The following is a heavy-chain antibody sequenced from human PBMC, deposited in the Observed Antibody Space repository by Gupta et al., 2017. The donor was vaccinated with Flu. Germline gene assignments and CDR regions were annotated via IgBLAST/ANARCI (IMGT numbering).Heavy chain of an antibody. CDR1: GGSFSGYY. J-gene: IGHJ4*02. CDR2: INHSGST. Sequence: QVPLQQWGAGLLTPSEPLSLTCAVYGGSFSGYYWSWIRQPPGKGLEWIGEINHSGSTNYNPSLKSRVTISVDTSKNQFSLKLSSVTAADTAGYYCARGAESSGWMDYWGQGTLVTVSS. V-gene: IGHV4-34*01. D-gene: IGHD6-19*01. CDR3: ARGAESSGWMDY.